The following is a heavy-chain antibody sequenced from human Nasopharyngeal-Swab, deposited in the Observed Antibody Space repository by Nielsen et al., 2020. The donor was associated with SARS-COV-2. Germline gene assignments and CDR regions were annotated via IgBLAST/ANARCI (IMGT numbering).Heavy chain of an antibody. Sequence: WIRQPPGKGLEWVSSISSSSSYIYYADSVEGRFTISRDNAKNSLYLQMNSLRAEDTAVYYCASNPAMVRAVKDYWGQGTLVTVSS. CDR2: ISSSSSYI. V-gene: IGHV3-21*01. J-gene: IGHJ4*02. CDR3: ASNPAMVRAVKDY. D-gene: IGHD3-10*01.